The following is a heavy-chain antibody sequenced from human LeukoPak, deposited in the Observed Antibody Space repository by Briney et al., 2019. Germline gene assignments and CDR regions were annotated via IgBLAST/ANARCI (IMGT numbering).Heavy chain of an antibody. CDR3: ARALWFGETFPAY. V-gene: IGHV3-48*04. Sequence: PGGSLRLSCAASGFTFSSYGMHWVRQAPGKGLEWVANISSSGSTIYYADSVKGRFTITRDNAKNSLYLQMNSLRAEDTAVYYCARALWFGETFPAYWGQGTLVTVSS. J-gene: IGHJ4*02. CDR1: GFTFSSYG. D-gene: IGHD3-10*01. CDR2: ISSSGSTI.